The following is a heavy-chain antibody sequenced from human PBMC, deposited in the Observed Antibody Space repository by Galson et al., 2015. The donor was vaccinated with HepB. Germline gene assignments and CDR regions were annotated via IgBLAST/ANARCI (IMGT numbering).Heavy chain of an antibody. V-gene: IGHV1-69*13. Sequence: SVKVSCKASGYTFTSYGISWVRQAPGQGLEWMGGIIPIFGTANYAQKFQGRVTITADESTSTAYMELSSLRSEDTAVYYCARGGRVDYDSSGYSNPFDYWGQGTLVTVSS. CDR1: GYTFTSYG. CDR2: IIPIFGTA. D-gene: IGHD3-22*01. J-gene: IGHJ4*02. CDR3: ARGGRVDYDSSGYSNPFDY.